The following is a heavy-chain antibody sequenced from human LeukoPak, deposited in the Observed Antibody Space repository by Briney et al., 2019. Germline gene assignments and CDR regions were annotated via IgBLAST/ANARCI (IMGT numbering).Heavy chain of an antibody. D-gene: IGHD1-26*01. Sequence: PGGSLRLSCAASGFTFSSYGMHWVRQAPGKGLEWVAVIWYDGSKKYYADSVEGRYTISRDNSKTTLYLQMNSLRAEDTAVYFCAREALSYFYFDYWGQGTLVTVSS. CDR3: AREALSYFYFDY. CDR1: GFTFSSYG. CDR2: IWYDGSKK. J-gene: IGHJ4*02. V-gene: IGHV3-33*01.